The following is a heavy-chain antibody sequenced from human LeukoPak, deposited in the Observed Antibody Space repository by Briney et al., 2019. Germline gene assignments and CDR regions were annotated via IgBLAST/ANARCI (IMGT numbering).Heavy chain of an antibody. D-gene: IGHD3-3*01. V-gene: IGHV3-48*03. CDR2: ISSSGSTI. Sequence: GGSLRLSCAASGFTFSGYAMNWVRQAPGKGLEWVSYISSSGSTIYYADSVKGRFTISRDNAKNSLYLQVNSLRAEDTAVYYCASQPSYYDFWSGFSPDYYYMDVWGKGTTVTVSS. J-gene: IGHJ6*03. CDR1: GFTFSGYA. CDR3: ASQPSYYDFWSGFSPDYYYMDV.